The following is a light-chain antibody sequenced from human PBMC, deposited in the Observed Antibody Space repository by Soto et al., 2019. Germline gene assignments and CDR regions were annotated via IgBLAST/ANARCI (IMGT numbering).Light chain of an antibody. V-gene: IGLV1-44*01. CDR3: ALWDDSLHNWV. J-gene: IGLJ3*02. CDR2: GDN. Sequence: QSVLAQPPSASGTPGQRVTISCSGSSSNIGTITVNWYQHLPGTAPKLLIYGDNQRPSGVPDRFSGSKSGTSASLAINGLQSEDEADYYCALWDDSLHNWVFGGGTKVTV. CDR1: SSNIGTIT.